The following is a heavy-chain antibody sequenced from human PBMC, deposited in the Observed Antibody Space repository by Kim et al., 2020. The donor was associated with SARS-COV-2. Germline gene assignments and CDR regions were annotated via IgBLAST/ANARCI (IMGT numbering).Heavy chain of an antibody. D-gene: IGHD3-10*02. J-gene: IGHJ4*02. CDR2: INQDGSES. V-gene: IGHV3-7*01. CDR3: ARSVFRDNS. CDR1: GFTFSHDW. Sequence: GGSLRLSCAASGFTFSHDWMTWVRQAPGKGLEWVAHINQDGSESYYADSVKGRFTISRENAKNSLYLQMNSLRVEDTAVYYCARSVFRDNSWGQRTLVSVSS.